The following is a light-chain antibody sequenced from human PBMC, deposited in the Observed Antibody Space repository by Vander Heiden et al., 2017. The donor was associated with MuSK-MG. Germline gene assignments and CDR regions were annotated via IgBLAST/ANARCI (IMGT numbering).Light chain of an antibody. J-gene: IGLJ1*01. CDR2: DDS. CDR1: NMGSKR. V-gene: IGLV3-21*02. Sequence: SYVLPQPPSVSLAPGQTARITCGGNNMGSKRLQCYQQKPGQAPGRVGDDDSDRPSGIPERFSGSNSGNTANRITSRVEAGDEADDYLQVWDSSREHEGFGTGTKLTVL. CDR3: QVWDSSREHEG.